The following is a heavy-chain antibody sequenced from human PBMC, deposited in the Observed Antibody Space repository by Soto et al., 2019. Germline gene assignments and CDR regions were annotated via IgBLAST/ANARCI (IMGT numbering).Heavy chain of an antibody. V-gene: IGHV4-59*08. J-gene: IGHJ4*02. D-gene: IGHD3-3*01. CDR1: CGSITSYY. Sequence: PXXTLSLTCTVSCGSITSYYWSWIRQPPGKGLEWMGXIYYSXSTNYNNSLKXXVTISADXXKNQFSLKMSSVTAADTAVYYCARQSIQGYNSYWGQGTLVTASS. CDR3: ARQSIQGYNSY. CDR2: IYYSXST.